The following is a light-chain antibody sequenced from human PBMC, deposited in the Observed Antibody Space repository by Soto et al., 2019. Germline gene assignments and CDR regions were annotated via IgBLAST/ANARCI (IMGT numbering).Light chain of an antibody. J-gene: IGLJ3*02. Sequence: QSALTQSASVSGSPGQAISISCTGTSSDVGGFNYVSWYQQHPGRAPKLMIYDVSNRPSGVSNRFSASKSGNTASLTISGLQAEDEADYYCSSYTSSTPQLVFGGGTKVTV. CDR1: SSDVGGFNY. V-gene: IGLV2-14*01. CDR3: SSYTSSTPQLV. CDR2: DVS.